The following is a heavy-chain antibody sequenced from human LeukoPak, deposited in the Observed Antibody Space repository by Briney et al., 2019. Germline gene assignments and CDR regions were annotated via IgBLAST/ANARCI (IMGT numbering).Heavy chain of an antibody. CDR1: GGSLSSGNFY. Sequence: PSQTLSLTCTVSGGSLSSGNFYWSWIRQPAGKGLEWIGRIYASGSTDYNPSLNSRVTISLDTSKNQFSLKLSSVTAADTAVYYCARHRGYYDILTGYYKGYFDLWGRGTLVTVSS. CDR3: ARHRGYYDILTGYYKGYFDL. J-gene: IGHJ2*01. CDR2: IYASGST. V-gene: IGHV4-61*02. D-gene: IGHD3-9*01.